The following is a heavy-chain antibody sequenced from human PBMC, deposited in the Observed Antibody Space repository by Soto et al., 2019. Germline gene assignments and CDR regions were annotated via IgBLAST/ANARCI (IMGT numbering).Heavy chain of an antibody. CDR3: AKSRSVPQTMEPGVH. V-gene: IGHV3-23*01. CDR1: GFTFSSYA. Sequence: EVQLLESGGGLVQPGGSMRLSCAASGFTFSSYAMSWVRQAPGKGLEWVSAISGSGGSTYYADSVKGRFTITRDNSKNTLYLQMNSLRAEDTAVYYCAKSRSVPQTMEPGVHWGQGTLVTVSS. CDR2: ISGSGGST. J-gene: IGHJ4*02. D-gene: IGHD1-26*01.